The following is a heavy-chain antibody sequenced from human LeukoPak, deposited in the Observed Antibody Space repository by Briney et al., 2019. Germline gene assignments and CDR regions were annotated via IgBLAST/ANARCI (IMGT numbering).Heavy chain of an antibody. CDR1: GYSISSGYY. V-gene: IGHV4-38-2*01. Sequence: KSSETLSLTCAVSGYSISSGYYWGWIRQPPGKGLEWIGSIYHSGSTYYNPSLKSRVTISVDTSKNQFSLKLSSVTAADTAVYYCARGSGYSYGLNYYYGMDVWGKGTTVTVSS. CDR3: ARGSGYSYGLNYYYGMDV. D-gene: IGHD5-18*01. CDR2: IYHSGST. J-gene: IGHJ6*04.